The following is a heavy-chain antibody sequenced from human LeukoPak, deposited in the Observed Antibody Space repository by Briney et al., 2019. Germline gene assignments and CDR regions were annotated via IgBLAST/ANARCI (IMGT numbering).Heavy chain of an antibody. D-gene: IGHD3-22*01. Sequence: SQTLSLTCTVSGGSISSGGYYWSWIRQHPGKGLEWIGYIYYSGSTYYNPPLKSRVTISVDTSKNQFSLKLSSVTAADTAVYYCARDSSDSSGSSEEDAFDIWGQGTMVTVSS. J-gene: IGHJ3*02. CDR3: ARDSSDSSGSSEEDAFDI. CDR1: GGSISSGGYY. CDR2: IYYSGST. V-gene: IGHV4-31*03.